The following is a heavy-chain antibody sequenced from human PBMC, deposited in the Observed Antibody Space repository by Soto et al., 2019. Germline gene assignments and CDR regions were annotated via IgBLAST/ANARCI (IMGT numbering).Heavy chain of an antibody. D-gene: IGHD2-15*01. J-gene: IGHJ4*02. CDR1: GFTIDDYA. CDR3: AKSGEPGVVAATSFDC. V-gene: IGHV3-9*01. Sequence: EVQLVESGGRLVQPGKSLRLSCVASGFTIDDYAMHWVRQVPGKGLEWVSGISANGGSIRYGECVKGRFTTSRDNAKNSLFLQMNSLSAEDTSLYFCAKSGEPGVVAATSFDCWGQGTLVTVSS. CDR2: ISANGGSI.